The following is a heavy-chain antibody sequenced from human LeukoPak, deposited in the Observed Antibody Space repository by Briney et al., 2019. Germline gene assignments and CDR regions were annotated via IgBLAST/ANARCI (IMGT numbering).Heavy chain of an antibody. V-gene: IGHV1-69*04. CDR1: GGTFSSYA. CDR3: ARVVDDSRSDYFDY. CDR2: IIPILGIA. Sequence: GASVKVSCKASGGTFSSYAISWVRQAPGHGLEGMGRIIPILGIANYAQKLQGRVTITADKSTSTAYMELSSLRAEDTAVYYCARVVDDSRSDYFDYWGQGTLVTVSS. D-gene: IGHD3-22*01. J-gene: IGHJ4*02.